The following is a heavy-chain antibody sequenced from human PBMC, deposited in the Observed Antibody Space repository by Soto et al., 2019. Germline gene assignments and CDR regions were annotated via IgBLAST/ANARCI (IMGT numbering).Heavy chain of an antibody. D-gene: IGHD3-10*01. Sequence: ESGPTLVNPTQTLTLTCNFSDFSLATRGVGVGLIRQPPGKALEWVALIYWNDDQRYNPSLKSRLTVTKDTSKNHVVLTMTNVDPLDTATYYCTHRSPAYGHDFWGPGTLVTVYS. CDR1: DFSLATRGVG. V-gene: IGHV2-5*01. CDR2: IYWNDDQ. CDR3: THRSPAYGHDF. J-gene: IGHJ4*02.